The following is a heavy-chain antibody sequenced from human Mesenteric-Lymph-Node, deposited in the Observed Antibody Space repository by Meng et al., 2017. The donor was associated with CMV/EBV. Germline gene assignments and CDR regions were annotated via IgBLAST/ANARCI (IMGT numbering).Heavy chain of an antibody. CDR1: GDSISSSGW. J-gene: IGHJ4*02. D-gene: IGHD3-9*01. CDR2: IYHSGGT. Sequence: SGDSISSSGWRSWVRQPPGEGLEWIEEIYHSGGTNYNTSHKSRVNISVDKSKNQFSLKLSSVTTADTAVYNCARLSGILTGYYNFDYWGQGTLVTVSS. V-gene: IGHV4-4*02. CDR3: ARLSGILTGYYNFDY.